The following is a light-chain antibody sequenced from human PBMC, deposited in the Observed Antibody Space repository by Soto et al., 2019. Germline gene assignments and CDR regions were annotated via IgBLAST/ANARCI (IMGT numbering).Light chain of an antibody. J-gene: IGLJ1*01. CDR1: SSDVGGYNY. Sequence: QSALNQPPSASGSPGQSVTISCTGTSSDVGGYNYVSWYQQHPGKAPKLMIYEVSKRPSGVPDRFSGSKSGNTASLTVSGLQAEDEADYYCTSYAGSNNFFYVFGTGTKVTVL. V-gene: IGLV2-8*01. CDR2: EVS. CDR3: TSYAGSNNFFYV.